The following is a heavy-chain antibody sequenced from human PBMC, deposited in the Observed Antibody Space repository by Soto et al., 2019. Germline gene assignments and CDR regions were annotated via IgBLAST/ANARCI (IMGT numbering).Heavy chain of an antibody. Sequence: ASVKVFCKVSGYNLTELSMHWVRQAPGKGLEWMGGFDPEDGETIYAQKFQGRVTMTEDTSTDTAYMELGSLRSEDTAVYYCATGLSDDYIWGSYRQMGGNFDYWGQGTLVTVSS. J-gene: IGHJ4*02. CDR1: GYNLTELS. D-gene: IGHD3-16*02. V-gene: IGHV1-24*01. CDR2: FDPEDGET. CDR3: ATGLSDDYIWGSYRQMGGNFDY.